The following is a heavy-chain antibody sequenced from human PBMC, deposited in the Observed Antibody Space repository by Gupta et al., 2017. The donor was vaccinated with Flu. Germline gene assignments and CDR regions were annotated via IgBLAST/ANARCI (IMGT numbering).Heavy chain of an antibody. J-gene: IGHJ4*02. V-gene: IGHV3-21*01. CDR1: GFTFSSYS. CDR3: SRGQGNYDRYYFDS. CDR2: ISSSGTYT. D-gene: IGHD5-12*01. Sequence: EVQLVESGGGLVKPGGSLRLSCADSGFTFSSYSMNWVRQAPGKGLEWVSSISSSGTYTYYADSVKGRFTISRDNAKNSLSLQMNSLRAEDTAVYYCSRGQGNYDRYYFDSWGQGTLVTVSS.